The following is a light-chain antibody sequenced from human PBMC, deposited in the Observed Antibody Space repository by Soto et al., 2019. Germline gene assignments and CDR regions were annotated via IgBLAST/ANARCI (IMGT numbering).Light chain of an antibody. V-gene: IGKV3-20*01. CDR2: GAS. CDR3: QQYGSAPTWT. J-gene: IGKJ1*01. Sequence: ESVLKQSPGTLSLSPGERATLSCRASQSVSSNYLAWYQQKPGQAPRLLIYGASTRATVIPDRFGGSGSGTDFTLTISRLEPEYSAVYYCQQYGSAPTWTFGQGTKVEIK. CDR1: QSVSSNY.